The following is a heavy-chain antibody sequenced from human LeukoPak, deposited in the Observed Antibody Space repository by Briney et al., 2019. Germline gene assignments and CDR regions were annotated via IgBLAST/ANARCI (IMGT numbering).Heavy chain of an antibody. CDR1: GYSISSGYY. Sequence: SETLSLTCTVSGYSISSGYYWGWIRQPPGKGLEWIGSIYHSGSTYYNPSLKSRVTISVDTSKNQFSLKLSSVTAADTAVYYCARGGQLSHHFDYWGQGTLVTVSS. CDR3: ARGGQLSHHFDY. J-gene: IGHJ4*02. V-gene: IGHV4-38-2*02. CDR2: IYHSGST. D-gene: IGHD1-1*01.